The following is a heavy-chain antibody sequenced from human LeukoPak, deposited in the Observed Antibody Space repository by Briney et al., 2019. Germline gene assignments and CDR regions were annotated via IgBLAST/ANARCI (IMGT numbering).Heavy chain of an antibody. CDR2: IHYSGST. V-gene: IGHV4-59*12. CDR3: ARGSVGGDYYY. Sequence: SETLSLTCTVSGGSISGYYWSWIRQPPGKGLEAIGYIHYSGSTNYNPSLKSRVTISVDTAKNQFSLKLSSVTAAATAVYYCARGSVGGDYYYWGQGTLVTVSS. CDR1: GGSISGYY. D-gene: IGHD2-21*02. J-gene: IGHJ4*02.